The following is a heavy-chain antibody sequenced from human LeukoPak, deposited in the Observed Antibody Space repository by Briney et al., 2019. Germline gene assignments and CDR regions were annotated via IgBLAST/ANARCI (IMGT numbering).Heavy chain of an antibody. CDR2: ISSSSSYI. CDR1: GFTFSSYS. V-gene: IGHV3-21*01. D-gene: IGHD3-3*01. Sequence: GGSLRLSCAASGFTFSSYSMNWVRQAPGKGLEWVSSISSSSSYIYYADSVKGRFTISRDNAKNSLYLQMNSLRAEDTAVYYCAREPDYDFWSGYPVDYWGQGTLVTVSS. CDR3: AREPDYDFWSGYPVDY. J-gene: IGHJ4*02.